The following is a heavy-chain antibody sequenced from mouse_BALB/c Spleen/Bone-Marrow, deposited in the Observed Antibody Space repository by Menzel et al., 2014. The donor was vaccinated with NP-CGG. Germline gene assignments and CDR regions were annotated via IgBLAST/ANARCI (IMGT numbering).Heavy chain of an antibody. CDR2: IYYSGTI. D-gene: IGHD2-1*01. Sequence: EVKLQESGPGLVKPSQTVSLTCTVTGISITTGNYRWSWIRQFPGNKLEWIGYIYYSGTITYNPSLTSRTTITRDTSKNQFFLEMNSLTAEDTATYYCARYGNYFDVWGAGTTVTVSS. CDR3: ARYGNYFDV. CDR1: GISITTGNYR. V-gene: IGHV3-5*02. J-gene: IGHJ1*01.